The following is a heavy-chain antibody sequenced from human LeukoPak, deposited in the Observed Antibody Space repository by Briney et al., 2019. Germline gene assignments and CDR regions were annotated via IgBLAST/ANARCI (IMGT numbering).Heavy chain of an antibody. D-gene: IGHD2-2*01. CDR1: GGSFSGYY. V-gene: IGHV4-34*01. CDR2: INHSGST. Sequence: SETLSLTCAVYGGSFSGYYWSWIRQPPGKGLEWVGEINHSGSTNYNPSLKSRVTISVDMSKNQFSLKLSSVTAADTAVYYCARGPPAKPGTGYYYGMDVWGQGTTVTVSS. CDR3: ARGPPAKPGTGYYYGMDV. J-gene: IGHJ6*02.